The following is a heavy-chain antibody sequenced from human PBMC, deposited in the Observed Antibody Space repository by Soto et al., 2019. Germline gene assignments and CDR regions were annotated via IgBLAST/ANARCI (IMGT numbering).Heavy chain of an antibody. J-gene: IGHJ4*02. V-gene: IGHV4-61*01. CDR1: GGSVSSGSYY. Sequence: PSETLSLTCTVSGGSVSSGSYYWSWIRQPPGKGLEWIGYIYYSGSTNYNPSLKSRVTISVDTSKNQFSLKLSSVTAADTAVYYCARLGKIDRVTTQLDWGQGTLVTVSS. D-gene: IGHD4-17*01. CDR2: IYYSGST. CDR3: ARLGKIDRVTTQLD.